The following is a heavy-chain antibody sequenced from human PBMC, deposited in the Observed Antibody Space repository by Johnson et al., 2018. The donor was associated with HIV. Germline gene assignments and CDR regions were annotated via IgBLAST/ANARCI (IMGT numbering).Heavy chain of an antibody. D-gene: IGHD4-23*01. CDR2: ISYDGSNK. J-gene: IGHJ3*02. V-gene: IGHV3-30-3*01. Sequence: QVQLVESGGGVVQPGRSLRLSCAASGFTFSSYAMHWVRQAPGKGLEWVAVISYDGSNKYYADSVKGRFTISRDNAKNSLYLQMNILRADDTAVYYCASGEDYGGNYGAFDIWGQGTMVAVSS. CDR1: GFTFSSYA. CDR3: ASGEDYGGNYGAFDI.